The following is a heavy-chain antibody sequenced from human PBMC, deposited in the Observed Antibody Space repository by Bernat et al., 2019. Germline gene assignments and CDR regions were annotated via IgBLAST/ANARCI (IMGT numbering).Heavy chain of an antibody. D-gene: IGHD2-15*01. CDR2: IYYSGST. Sequence: QVQLQESGPGLVKPSETLSLTCTVSGGSVSSGSYYWSWIRQPPGKGLEWIGYIYYSGSTNYNPSLKSRVTISVDTSKNQFSLKLTSVTAADTAVYYCARGVSCYYYMDVWGKGTTVTVSS. J-gene: IGHJ6*03. V-gene: IGHV4-61*01. CDR1: GGSVSSGSYY. CDR3: ARGVSCYYYMDV.